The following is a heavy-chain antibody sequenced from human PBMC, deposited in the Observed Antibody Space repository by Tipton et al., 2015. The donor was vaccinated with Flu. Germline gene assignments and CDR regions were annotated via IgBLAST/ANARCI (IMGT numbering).Heavy chain of an antibody. CDR3: ARDHPPSITVFGVITDYFGMDV. J-gene: IGHJ6*02. V-gene: IGHV3-48*03. D-gene: IGHD3-3*01. CDR2: ITPSATTR. Sequence: SLRLSCAASGFAFSSYEMNWVRQAPGKGLEWVSHITPSATTRYYADSVKGRFTISRDNAKNSLYLQMNSLRAEDTAIYYCARDHPPSITVFGVITDYFGMDVWGQGTTVTVSS. CDR1: GFAFSSYE.